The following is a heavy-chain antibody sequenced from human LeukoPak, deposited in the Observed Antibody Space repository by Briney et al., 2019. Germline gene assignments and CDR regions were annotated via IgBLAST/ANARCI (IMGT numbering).Heavy chain of an antibody. CDR1: GFTFSSYS. V-gene: IGHV3-30*01. CDR3: ARDQNYYFDY. CDR2: ISYDGSNK. J-gene: IGHJ4*02. Sequence: GRSLRLSCPPSGFTFSSYSMHRVRQAPGKRREWVGVISYDGSNKYDADSVQRRFTLYRENSKNTVYLQMNSLRAEEMAVYYCARDQNYYFDYWGQGTLVTVSS.